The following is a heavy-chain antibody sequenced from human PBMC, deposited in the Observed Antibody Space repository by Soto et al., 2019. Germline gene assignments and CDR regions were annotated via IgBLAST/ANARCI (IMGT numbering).Heavy chain of an antibody. Sequence: QVQLQESGPGLVKPSGTLSLTCTVSGGSIRDYYWSWIRQPAGKGLEWIGRIYDTGSVNYNPSLKSRVTMSVDTSQNQLSLKLSPVTAADTAVYYCARVQRYSGSYRWFDPWGQGTLVTVS. CDR2: IYDTGSV. D-gene: IGHD5-12*01. CDR3: ARVQRYSGSYRWFDP. CDR1: GGSIRDYY. V-gene: IGHV4-4*07. J-gene: IGHJ5*02.